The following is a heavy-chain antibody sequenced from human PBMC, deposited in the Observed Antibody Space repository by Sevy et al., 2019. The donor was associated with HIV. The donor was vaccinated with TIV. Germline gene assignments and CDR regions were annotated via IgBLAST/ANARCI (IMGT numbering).Heavy chain of an antibody. CDR1: VFTFSSYA. V-gene: IGHV3-30*04. CDR2: ISYDGSNK. CDR3: ARETHIAAAGTDYYYGMDV. Sequence: GGSLRLSCAASVFTFSSYAMHWVRQAPGKGLEWVAVISYDGSNKYYADSVKGRFTISRDNSKNTLYLQMKSLRAEDTAVYYCARETHIAAAGTDYYYGMDVWGQGTTVTVSS. D-gene: IGHD6-13*01. J-gene: IGHJ6*02.